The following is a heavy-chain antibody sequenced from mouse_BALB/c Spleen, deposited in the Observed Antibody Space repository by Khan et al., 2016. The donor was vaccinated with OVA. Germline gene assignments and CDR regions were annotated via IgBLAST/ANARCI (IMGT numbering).Heavy chain of an antibody. Sequence: EVKLLESGPSLVKPSQTLSLTCSVTGDSITSGYWSWIRKFPGNKLEYMGYMIYTGYTDYNPSLKSRLAITRHTSKHQYYLQLNSVTTEDPATYYCARSTYRYAFAYWGQGTLVTVSA. CDR1: GDSITSGY. V-gene: IGHV3-8*02. D-gene: IGHD2-14*01. J-gene: IGHJ3*01. CDR3: ARSTYRYAFAY. CDR2: MIYTGYT.